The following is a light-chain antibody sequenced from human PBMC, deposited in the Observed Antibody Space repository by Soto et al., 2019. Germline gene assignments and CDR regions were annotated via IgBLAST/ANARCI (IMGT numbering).Light chain of an antibody. J-gene: IGKJ1*01. CDR3: QQSYNTPWT. CDR1: QSISSY. Sequence: DIQMTQSPSSLSASVGDRVTITCRASQSISSYLHWYQQKPGKAPKLLIYAASSLQSGVPSGFSGSGSGTDFTLTISSLQPEDFATYYCQQSYNTPWTFGQGTKVDIK. CDR2: AAS. V-gene: IGKV1-39*01.